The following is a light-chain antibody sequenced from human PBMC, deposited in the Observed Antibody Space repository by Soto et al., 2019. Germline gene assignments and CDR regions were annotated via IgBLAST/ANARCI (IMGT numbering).Light chain of an antibody. J-gene: IGKJ1*01. CDR3: QQYGSSPRT. CDR1: QSVSSN. V-gene: IGKV3-15*01. Sequence: EIVMTQYSATLSVSPGQRTTLSCRASQSVSSNLAWYQQKPGQAPRLLIYGASTRATGIPARFSGSGSGADFTLTISRLEPEDFAVYYCQQYGSSPRTFGQGTKVDIK. CDR2: GAS.